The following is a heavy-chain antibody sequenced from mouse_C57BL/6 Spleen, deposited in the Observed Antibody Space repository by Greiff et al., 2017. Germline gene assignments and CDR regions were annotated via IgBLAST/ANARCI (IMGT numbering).Heavy chain of an antibody. Sequence: VQRVESGAELVKPGASVKISCTASGYAFSSYWMNWVKQRPGKGLEWIGQIYPGDGDTNYNGKFKGKATLTADKSSSTAYMQLSSLTSEDSAVYFCARPEAGYFDYWGQGTTLTVSS. CDR1: GYAFSSYW. CDR3: ARPEAGYFDY. CDR2: IYPGDGDT. V-gene: IGHV1-80*01. J-gene: IGHJ2*01.